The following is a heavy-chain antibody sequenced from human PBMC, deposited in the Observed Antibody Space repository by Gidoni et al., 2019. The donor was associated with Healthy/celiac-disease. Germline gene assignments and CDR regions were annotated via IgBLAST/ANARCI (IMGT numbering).Heavy chain of an antibody. CDR2: ISSSSTYI. J-gene: IGHJ3*02. Sequence: EVQLVESGGGLVMPGGSLRLSCAASGFTFSTYSMNWVRQAPGKGLGWVSSISSSSTYIYYADSMKGRFTISRDNAKNSLYLQMNSLRAEDTAVYYCARAPPNTSGWYDAFDIWGQGTMVTVSS. V-gene: IGHV3-21*02. D-gene: IGHD6-19*01. CDR1: GFTFSTYS. CDR3: ARAPPNTSGWYDAFDI.